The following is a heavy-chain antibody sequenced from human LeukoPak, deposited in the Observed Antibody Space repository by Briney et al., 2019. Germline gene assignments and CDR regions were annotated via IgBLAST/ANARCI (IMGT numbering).Heavy chain of an antibody. CDR3: ARDYTFGGVIVRNKNDAFDI. D-gene: IGHD3-16*02. Sequence: ASVKVSCKASGYTFTSYGISWVRQAPGQGLEWMGWISAYNGNTNYAQKLQGRVTMTTDTSTSTAYMELSSLRSEDTAVYYCARDYTFGGVIVRNKNDAFDIWGQGTMVTVSS. CDR1: GYTFTSYG. V-gene: IGHV1-18*01. CDR2: ISAYNGNT. J-gene: IGHJ3*02.